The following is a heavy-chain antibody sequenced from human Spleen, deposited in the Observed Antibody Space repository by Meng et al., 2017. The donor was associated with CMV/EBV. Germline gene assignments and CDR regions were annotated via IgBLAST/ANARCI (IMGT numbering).Heavy chain of an antibody. D-gene: IGHD3-9*01. Sequence: GESLKISCAASGFTFSSYGMHWVRQAPGKGLEWVSSISSSSSYIYYADSVKGRFTISRDNAKNSLYLQMNSLRAEDTAVYYCARGPNDWSRVDYWGQGSPVTVSS. J-gene: IGHJ4*02. V-gene: IGHV3-21*01. CDR2: ISSSSSYI. CDR1: GFTFSSYG. CDR3: ARGPNDWSRVDY.